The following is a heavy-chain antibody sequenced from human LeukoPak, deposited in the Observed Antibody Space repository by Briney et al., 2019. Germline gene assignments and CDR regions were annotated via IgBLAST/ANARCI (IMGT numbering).Heavy chain of an antibody. Sequence: GGSLRLSCAASGLTFRTYAMSWVRQVPGKGLEWVSSISDSGGYTFYADSVKGRFTISRDNSKNTVYLQMNSLRAEDTAVYYCAKGGSYRSQPYFDYWGQGTPVTVSS. V-gene: IGHV3-23*01. CDR1: GLTFRTYA. J-gene: IGHJ4*02. D-gene: IGHD3-16*02. CDR3: AKGGSYRSQPYFDY. CDR2: ISDSGGYT.